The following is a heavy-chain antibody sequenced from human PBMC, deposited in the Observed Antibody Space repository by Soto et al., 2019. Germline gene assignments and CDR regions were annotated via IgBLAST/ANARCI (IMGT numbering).Heavy chain of an antibody. CDR3: ARDLYTYDRSGWDDAFDM. Sequence: ASVKVSCKASGYIFSSYGISWVRQAPGQGLEWMGWISPYNGDTNYAQKLQGRVTMTTDTSTSTAYMELRSLRSDDTAVYYCARDLYTYDRSGWDDAFDMWRQGRMVTVSS. D-gene: IGHD3-22*01. CDR1: GYIFSSYG. J-gene: IGHJ3*02. V-gene: IGHV1-18*04. CDR2: ISPYNGDT.